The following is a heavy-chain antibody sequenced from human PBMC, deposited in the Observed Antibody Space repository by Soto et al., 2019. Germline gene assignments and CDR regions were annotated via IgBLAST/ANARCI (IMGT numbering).Heavy chain of an antibody. V-gene: IGHV3-13*01. J-gene: IGHJ6*02. Sequence: GGSLRLSCAASGFTFSSYDMHWVRQATGKGLEWVSAIGNAGETYYPGSVKGRFSLSRETAKNSLYRQMYSLRAGDTAVYCCASSRDRDRTWDPYGLGVWGQGTMVTVSS. CDR3: ASSRDRDRTWDPYGLGV. CDR1: GFTFSSYD. D-gene: IGHD1-26*01. CDR2: IGNAGET.